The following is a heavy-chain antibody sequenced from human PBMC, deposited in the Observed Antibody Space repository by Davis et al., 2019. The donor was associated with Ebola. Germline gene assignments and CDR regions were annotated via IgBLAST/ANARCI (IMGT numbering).Heavy chain of an antibody. D-gene: IGHD3-16*01. CDR1: GGTFSSYA. CDR2: INAGNGNT. J-gene: IGHJ6*02. V-gene: IGHV1-3*01. CDR3: AREVLGARGHYYGMDV. Sequence: AASVKVSCKASGGTFSSYAISWVRQAPGQRLEWMGWINAGNGNTKYSQKFQGRVTITRDTSASTAYMELSSLRSEDTAVYYCAREVLGARGHYYGMDVWGQGTTVTVSS.